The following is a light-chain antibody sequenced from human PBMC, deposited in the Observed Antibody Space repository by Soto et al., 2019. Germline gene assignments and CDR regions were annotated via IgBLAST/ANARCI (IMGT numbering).Light chain of an antibody. CDR2: AAS. CDR1: QSVNSN. Sequence: EIVMTQSPATLSVSPGEGATLSCRASQSVNSNLAWYQKKPGQPPRLLILAASTRATGVPARFSGSGSGTEFTLTISTLQSEDFATYYCQHYNNWPPYSFGQGTKREIK. CDR3: QHYNNWPPYS. J-gene: IGKJ2*03. V-gene: IGKV3-15*01.